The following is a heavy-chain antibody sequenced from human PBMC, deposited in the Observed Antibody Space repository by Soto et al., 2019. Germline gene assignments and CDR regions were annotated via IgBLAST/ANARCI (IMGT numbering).Heavy chain of an antibody. J-gene: IGHJ4*02. V-gene: IGHV4-34*01. Sequence: SETLSLTCAVYGGSFSGYYWTWIRQPPGKGLEWLGEINHRGSTNYKPSLRSRVTISVDTSKNRLSLKVSSVTAADTAVYYCARGRTLITGTSLDYWGQGTLVTVSS. CDR3: ARGRTLITGTSLDY. CDR1: GGSFSGYY. D-gene: IGHD1-20*01. CDR2: INHRGST.